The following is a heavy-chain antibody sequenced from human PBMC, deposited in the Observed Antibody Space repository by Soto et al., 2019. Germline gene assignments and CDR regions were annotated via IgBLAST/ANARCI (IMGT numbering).Heavy chain of an antibody. J-gene: IGHJ4*02. V-gene: IGHV3-30*18. Sequence: QVHLVESGGGVVQPGRSLRLSCAASGFSFSDYGMHWVRQAPGKGLEWVSFISKDGNKIYYADSVKGRFTISRDNSKNTLYLQMNSLTAEDTAVYYCAKDGGAVTGHCDYWGQGTLVTVSA. CDR1: GFSFSDYG. CDR2: ISKDGNKI. CDR3: AKDGGAVTGHCDY. D-gene: IGHD6-19*01.